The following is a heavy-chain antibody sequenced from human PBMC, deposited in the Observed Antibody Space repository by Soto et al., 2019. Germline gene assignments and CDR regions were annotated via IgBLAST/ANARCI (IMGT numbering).Heavy chain of an antibody. CDR2: IFYSGNT. CDR1: GGSISSYY. CDR3: ARDWGLRHFDGCYYGVDV. Sequence: PSETLSLTCTVSGGSISSYYWSWIRQPPGKGLEWIGYIFYSGNTNYNPSLKSRVTISVDTSKNQVSLKLRSVTAADTAVYYCARDWGLRHFDGCYYGVDVWGQGTTVTVSS. V-gene: IGHV4-59*01. J-gene: IGHJ6*02. D-gene: IGHD3-9*01.